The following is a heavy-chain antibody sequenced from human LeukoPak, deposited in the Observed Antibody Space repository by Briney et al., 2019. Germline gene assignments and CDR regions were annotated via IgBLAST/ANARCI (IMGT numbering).Heavy chain of an antibody. Sequence: GGSLRLSCAASGFTFSSYAMSWVRQAPGKGLEWVSAISGSGGSTYYADSVKGLFTISRDNSKNTLYLQMNSLRAEDTAVYYCAKADRPIAVATRGDYWGQGTLVTVSS. CDR3: AKADRPIAVATRGDY. V-gene: IGHV3-23*01. D-gene: IGHD6-19*01. CDR1: GFTFSSYA. CDR2: ISGSGGST. J-gene: IGHJ4*02.